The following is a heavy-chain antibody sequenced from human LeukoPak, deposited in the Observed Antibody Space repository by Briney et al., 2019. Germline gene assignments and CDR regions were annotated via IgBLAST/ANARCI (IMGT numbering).Heavy chain of an antibody. V-gene: IGHV3-48*03. D-gene: IGHD3-16*01. CDR1: GFTFTAYE. J-gene: IGHJ4*02. CDR2: ISANGDTI. CDR3: VSAYGGLLDY. Sequence: GGSLRLSCAASGFTFTAYEMNWVRQAPGKGLEWLSYISANGDTIYYADSVKGRFTISRDNGRKSLYLQMNSLRVEDTGIYYCVSAYGGLLDYWGQGTLVTVSS.